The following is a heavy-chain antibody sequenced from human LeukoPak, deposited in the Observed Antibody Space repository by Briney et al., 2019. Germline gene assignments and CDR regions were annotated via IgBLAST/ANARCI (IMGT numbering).Heavy chain of an antibody. J-gene: IGHJ3*02. CDR3: AGHWGSNDAFDI. V-gene: IGHV1-2*04. Sequence: ASVTVSCKASGYTFTGLYMHWVRQAPGQGLEWMGWINPNGGGTNYAQKFQGWVTMTRDTSISTAYMELSRLTSDDTAVYYCAGHWGSNDAFDIWGQGTMVTVSS. CDR2: INPNGGGT. D-gene: IGHD7-27*01. CDR1: GYTFTGLY.